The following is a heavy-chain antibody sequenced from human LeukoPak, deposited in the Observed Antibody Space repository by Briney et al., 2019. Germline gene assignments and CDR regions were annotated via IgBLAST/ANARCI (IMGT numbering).Heavy chain of an antibody. CDR3: ARDRVAISGAFDI. D-gene: IGHD5-12*01. Sequence: PSETLSLTCAVYGGSFSGYYWSWIRQPPGKGLEWIGEINHSGSTNYNPSLKSRVTISVDTSKNQFSLKLSSVTAADTAVYYCARDRVAISGAFDIWGQGTMVTVSS. V-gene: IGHV4-34*01. J-gene: IGHJ3*02. CDR1: GGSFSGYY. CDR2: INHSGST.